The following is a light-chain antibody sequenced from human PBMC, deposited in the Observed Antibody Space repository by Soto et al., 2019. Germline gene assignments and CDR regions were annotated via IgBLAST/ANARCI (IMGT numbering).Light chain of an antibody. V-gene: IGKV3-11*01. J-gene: IGKJ1*01. Sequence: EMLLTQSPATLSLSPGERATLSCGASQSVTSHLAWYQQKPGQAPRLLIYDASNRATGIPARFSGSGSGTDFTLTISSLEPEDFAVYYCQQRSNWPPTFGPGTKVDIK. CDR3: QQRSNWPPT. CDR1: QSVTSH. CDR2: DAS.